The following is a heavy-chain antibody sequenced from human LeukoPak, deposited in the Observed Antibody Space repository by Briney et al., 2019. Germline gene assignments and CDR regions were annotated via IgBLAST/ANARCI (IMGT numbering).Heavy chain of an antibody. Sequence: GGSLRLSCAASGFTFDRFTIHWVRQTPGKGLEWVSLINRRGHTFYADSVKGRFTISRDNTKNSLYLQMNSLRAEDTAVYYCARAYQLPLFWGQGTLVTVSS. V-gene: IGHV3-43*01. D-gene: IGHD2-2*01. J-gene: IGHJ4*02. CDR3: ARAYQLPLF. CDR2: INRRGHT. CDR1: GFTFDRFT.